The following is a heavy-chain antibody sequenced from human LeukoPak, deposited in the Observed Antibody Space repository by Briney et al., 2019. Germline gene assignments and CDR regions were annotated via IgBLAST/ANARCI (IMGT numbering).Heavy chain of an antibody. Sequence: SGGSLRLSCAASGFIFDTYGMHWVRQAPGKGLEWVAVIKDDGSKKSYADSVKGRFTVSRDNSKNTLYLQMNSPRVEDTAVYYCAREGGYCSSTTCYFDSWGQGTLVTVSS. V-gene: IGHV3-30*19. CDR3: AREGGYCSSTTCYFDS. D-gene: IGHD2-2*01. J-gene: IGHJ4*02. CDR1: GFIFDTYG. CDR2: IKDDGSKK.